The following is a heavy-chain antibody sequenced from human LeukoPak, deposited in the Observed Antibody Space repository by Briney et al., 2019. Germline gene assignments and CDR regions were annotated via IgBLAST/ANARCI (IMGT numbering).Heavy chain of an antibody. CDR1: GFTFRDYG. CDR2: VQSNVISK. J-gene: IGHJ6*03. D-gene: IGHD2-15*01. V-gene: IGHV3-30*02. Sequence: GGSLRLSCAASGFTFRDYGMYWVRQAPGKGLEWVAYVQSNVISKHYADSVKGRFTISRDNFQNTLYLEMNYLSGEDTAVYYCARWVVAADYYYYMDVWGKGTTVTVSS. CDR3: ARWVVAADYYYYMDV.